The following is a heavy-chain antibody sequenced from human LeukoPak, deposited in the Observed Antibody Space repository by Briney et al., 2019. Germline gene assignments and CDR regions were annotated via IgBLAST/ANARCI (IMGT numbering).Heavy chain of an antibody. V-gene: IGHV1-24*01. Sequence: ASVKVSCKVSGYTLTELSMHWVRQAPGEGLEWMGGFDPEDGETIYAQKFQGRVTMTEDTSTDTAYMELSSLRSEDTAVYYCAKRKGGSTSPYYFDYWGQGTLVTVSS. CDR1: GYTLTELS. CDR3: AKRKGGSTSPYYFDY. D-gene: IGHD2-2*01. CDR2: FDPEDGET. J-gene: IGHJ4*02.